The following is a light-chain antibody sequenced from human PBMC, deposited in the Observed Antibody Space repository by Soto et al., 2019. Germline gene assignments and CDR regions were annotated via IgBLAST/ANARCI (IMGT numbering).Light chain of an antibody. CDR2: DNN. V-gene: IGLV1-51*01. J-gene: IGLJ2*01. Sequence: QSVLTQPPSVSAAPGQKVTISCSGSSSNIGNNYVSWYQQLPGTAPKLLIYDNNKRPSGIPDRCSGSKSGTSDTLGITGLQTGDEADYYCGTWDSSLSAVVFGGGTKLTVL. CDR3: GTWDSSLSAVV. CDR1: SSNIGNNY.